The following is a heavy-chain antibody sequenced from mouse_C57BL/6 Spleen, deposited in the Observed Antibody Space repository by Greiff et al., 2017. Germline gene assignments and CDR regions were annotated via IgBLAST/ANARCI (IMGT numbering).Heavy chain of an antibody. CDR3: ARSHYYGSTLYAMDY. CDR2: IDPSDSYT. J-gene: IGHJ4*01. V-gene: IGHV1-59*01. Sequence: QVQLQQPGAELVRPGTSVKLSCKASGYTFTSYWMHWVKQRPGQGLEWIGVIDPSDSYTNYNQNFKGKATLTVDTSSSTAYMQLSSLTSEDSAVYYCARSHYYGSTLYAMDYWGQGTSVTVSS. CDR1: GYTFTSYW. D-gene: IGHD1-1*01.